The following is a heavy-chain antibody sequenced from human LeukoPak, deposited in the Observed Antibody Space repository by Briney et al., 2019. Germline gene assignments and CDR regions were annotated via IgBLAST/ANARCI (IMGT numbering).Heavy chain of an antibody. D-gene: IGHD3-22*01. J-gene: IGHJ4*02. CDR3: AKPHYYDSSGCPAYFDY. V-gene: IGHV3-23*01. Sequence: QTGGSLRLACAASGFTFSSYSMNWVRQAPGKGLEWVSAISGSGGSTYYADSVKGRFTISRDNSKNTLYLQMNSLRAEDTAVYYCAKPHYYDSSGCPAYFDYWGQGTLVTVSS. CDR2: ISGSGGST. CDR1: GFTFSSYS.